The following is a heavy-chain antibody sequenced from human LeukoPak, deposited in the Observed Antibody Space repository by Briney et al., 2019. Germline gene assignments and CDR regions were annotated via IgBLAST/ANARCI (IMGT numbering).Heavy chain of an antibody. D-gene: IGHD4-23*01. CDR1: RGTFSSYA. Sequence: SVKVSCKASRGTFSSYAISWVRQAPGQGLEWMGGVIPIFGTANYAQKFQGRVTITTDESTSTAYMELSSLRSEDTAVYYCARGPDYGGNSRMVYYYYYMDVWGKGTTVTVSS. CDR2: VIPIFGTA. J-gene: IGHJ6*03. V-gene: IGHV1-69*05. CDR3: ARGPDYGGNSRMVYYYYYMDV.